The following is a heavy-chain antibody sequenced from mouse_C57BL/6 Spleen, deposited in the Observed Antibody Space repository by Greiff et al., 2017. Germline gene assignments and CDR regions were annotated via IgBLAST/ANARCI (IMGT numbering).Heavy chain of an antibody. CDR1: GFNINDYY. V-gene: IGHV14-2*01. CDR2: IDPEDGET. D-gene: IGHD2-1*01. Sequence: DVQLQESGAELVKPGASVKLSCTASGFNINDYYMHWVKQRTEQGLEWIGRIDPEDGETKYAQKFQGKATITADTSSNTAYLQLSSLTSEDTAVYYWAREGDGNYQDYYAMDSWGQGTSFTFSS. J-gene: IGHJ4*01. CDR3: AREGDGNYQDYYAMDS.